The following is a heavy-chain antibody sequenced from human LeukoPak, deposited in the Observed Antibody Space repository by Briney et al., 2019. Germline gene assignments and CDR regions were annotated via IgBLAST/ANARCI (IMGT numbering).Heavy chain of an antibody. CDR3: ARRYSSGWYFDY. CDR2: IYTSGST. Sequence: SETLSLTCTVSGGSISSYYWSGIRQPPGKGLEWIGYIYTSGSTNYNPSLKSRVTISVDTSKNQFSLKLSSVTAADTAVYYCARRYSSGWYFDYWGQGTLVTVSS. D-gene: IGHD6-19*01. V-gene: IGHV4-4*09. J-gene: IGHJ4*02. CDR1: GGSISSYY.